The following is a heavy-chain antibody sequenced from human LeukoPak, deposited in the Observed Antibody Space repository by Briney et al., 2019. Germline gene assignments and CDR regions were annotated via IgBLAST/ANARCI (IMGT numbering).Heavy chain of an antibody. J-gene: IGHJ4*02. D-gene: IGHD1-14*01. Sequence: PGGSLRLCCSASGFTFSSYSMIWVRQGPGKGLEWVANIGHDGSTKYYVDSVKGRFTISRDNTKNSVFLLMNSLRADDTAVYYCARESWYIDYWGQGTPVTVSS. CDR3: ARESWYIDY. V-gene: IGHV3-7*04. CDR1: GFTFSSYS. CDR2: IGHDGSTK.